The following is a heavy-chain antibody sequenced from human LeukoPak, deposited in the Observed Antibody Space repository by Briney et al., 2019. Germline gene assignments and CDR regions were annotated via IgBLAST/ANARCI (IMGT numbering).Heavy chain of an antibody. CDR3: ARDLWELPPDY. CDR1: GFTFSDYC. J-gene: IGHJ4*02. CDR2: ITNSGGTI. V-gene: IGHV3-11*01. Sequence: GGSLRHSCAASGFTFSDYCMSSIRQAPGKGLEWVSYITNSGGTIYYADSVRGRFTISRDNAKNSLYLQMNSLRAEDTAVYYCARDLWELPPDYWGQGTLVTVSS. D-gene: IGHD1-26*01.